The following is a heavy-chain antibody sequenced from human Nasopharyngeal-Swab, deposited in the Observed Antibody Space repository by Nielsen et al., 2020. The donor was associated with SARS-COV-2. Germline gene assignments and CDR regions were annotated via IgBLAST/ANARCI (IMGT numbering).Heavy chain of an antibody. V-gene: IGHV3-11*04. CDR1: GSTFSDYY. Sequence: GESMKISCAASGSTFSDYYMSWIRQAPGKGLERVSYISSSGSTIYYADSVKGRFTISRDNAKNSLYLQMNSLRAEDTAVYYCARVWELLSFDYWGQGTLVTVSS. CDR2: ISSSGSTI. CDR3: ARVWELLSFDY. D-gene: IGHD1-26*01. J-gene: IGHJ4*02.